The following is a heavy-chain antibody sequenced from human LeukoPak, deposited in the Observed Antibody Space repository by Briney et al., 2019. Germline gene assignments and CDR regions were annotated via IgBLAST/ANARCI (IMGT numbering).Heavy chain of an antibody. CDR2: INPNSGGT. Sequence: ASVKVSCKASGYTFTGYYMHWVRQAPGQGLEWMGGINPNSGGTIYAQNFQGRVTMTRDTSISTAYMELSSLRSDDTAVYYCARIRLTAAGNQPLDYWGQGTLVTVYS. D-gene: IGHD6-13*01. J-gene: IGHJ4*02. CDR1: GYTFTGYY. CDR3: ARIRLTAAGNQPLDY. V-gene: IGHV1-2*02.